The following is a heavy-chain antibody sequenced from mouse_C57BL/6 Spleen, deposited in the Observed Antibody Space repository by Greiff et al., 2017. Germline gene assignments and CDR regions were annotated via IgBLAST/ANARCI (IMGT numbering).Heavy chain of an antibody. Sequence: VQLQHSGAELVKPGASVKISCKASGYAFSSYWMNWVKQRPGKGLEWIGQIYPGDGDTNYNGKFKGKATLTADKSSSTAYMQLSSLTSEDSAVYFCARSGGNHYFDYWGQGTTLTVSS. CDR2: IYPGDGDT. CDR1: GYAFSSYW. V-gene: IGHV1-80*01. J-gene: IGHJ2*01. CDR3: ARSGGNHYFDY. D-gene: IGHD2-1*01.